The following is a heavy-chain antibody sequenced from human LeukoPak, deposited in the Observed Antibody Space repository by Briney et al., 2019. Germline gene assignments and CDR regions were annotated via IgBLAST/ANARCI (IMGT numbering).Heavy chain of an antibody. D-gene: IGHD4-17*01. CDR1: GGSFNSYY. J-gene: IGHJ4*02. CDR2: IQSSGST. Sequence: SETLSLTCTVSGGSFNSYYWSWLRQPAGKGLEGIGRIQSSGSTDYSPSLQSRVTISIDTSQRQFSLNLSSVTAADTAVYYCARDIVYLIDEDYGWGQGTLVTVSS. CDR3: ARDIVYLIDEDYG. V-gene: IGHV4-4*07.